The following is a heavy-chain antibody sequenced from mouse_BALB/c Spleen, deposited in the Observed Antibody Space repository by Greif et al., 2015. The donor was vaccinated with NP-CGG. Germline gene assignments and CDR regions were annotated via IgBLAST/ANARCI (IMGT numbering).Heavy chain of an antibody. CDR1: GFTLSSFG. CDR2: ISSGSSTI. Sequence: EVKLMESGGGLGQPGGSRKLSCAAYGFTLSSFGMHWVRQAPEKGLEWVAYISSGSSTIYYADAVKGRFTISRDNPKNTLFLQVTNLRSEDTAMYYCARGVYDYDYYAMDYWGQGTSVTVSS. V-gene: IGHV5-17*02. CDR3: ARGVYDYDYYAMDY. D-gene: IGHD2-4*01. J-gene: IGHJ4*01.